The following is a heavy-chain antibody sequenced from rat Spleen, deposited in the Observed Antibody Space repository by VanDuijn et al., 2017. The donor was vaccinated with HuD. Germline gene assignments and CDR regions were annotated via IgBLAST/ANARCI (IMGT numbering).Heavy chain of an antibody. V-gene: IGHV5S13*01. D-gene: IGHD4-3*01. Sequence: EVQLVESGGGLVQPGRSLKLSCAASGFTYSNYVMAWVRQAPTKGLEWVASISTGGGNTYYRDSVKGQFTISRDNAKNTLYLQMDSLRSEDTATYYCAKDIDSGYPYWYFDFWGPGTMVTVSS. CDR1: GFTYSNYV. CDR3: AKDIDSGYPYWYFDF. CDR2: ISTGGGNT. J-gene: IGHJ1*01.